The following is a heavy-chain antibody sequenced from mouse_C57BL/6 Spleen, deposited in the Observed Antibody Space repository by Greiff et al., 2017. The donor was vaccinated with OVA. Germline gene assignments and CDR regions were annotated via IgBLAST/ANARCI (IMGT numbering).Heavy chain of an antibody. CDR3: ASGVLRYEGYFDV. CDR2: IYPGSGNT. V-gene: IGHV1-66*01. D-gene: IGHD1-1*01. J-gene: IGHJ1*03. CDR1: GYSFTSYY. Sequence: LVESGPELVKPGASVKISCKASGYSFTSYYIHWVKQRPGQGLEWIGWIYPGSGNTKYNEKFKGKATLTADTSSSTAYMQLSSLTSEDSAVYYCASGVLRYEGYFDVWGTGTTVTVSS.